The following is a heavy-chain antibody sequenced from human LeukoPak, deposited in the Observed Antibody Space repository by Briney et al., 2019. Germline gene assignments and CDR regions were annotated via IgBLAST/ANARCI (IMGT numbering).Heavy chain of an antibody. D-gene: IGHD5-12*01. CDR1: GGSISSGDYY. CDR3: ARHTRGGYDSYFDY. J-gene: IGHJ4*02. CDR2: IYYSGST. Sequence: SETLSLTCTVSGGSISSGDYYWSWIRQPPGKGLEWIGYIYYSGSTYYNPSLKSRVTISVDTSKNQFSLKLSSVTAADTAVYYCARHTRGGYDSYFDYWGQGTLVTVSS. V-gene: IGHV4-30-4*08.